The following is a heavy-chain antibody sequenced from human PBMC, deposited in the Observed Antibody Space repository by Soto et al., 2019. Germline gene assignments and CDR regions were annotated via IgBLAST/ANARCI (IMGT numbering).Heavy chain of an antibody. D-gene: IGHD3-10*01. Sequence: SETLSLTCAVSGGSISSGGYSWSWIRQPPGKGLEWIGYIYHSGSTYYNPSLKTRLTISRDTSKNQVVLTMTNVDPVDTATYYCARIPHYSDSHYMDYWGQGTLVTVSS. CDR2: IYHSGST. CDR3: ARIPHYSDSHYMDY. CDR1: GGSISSGGYS. V-gene: IGHV4-30-2*02. J-gene: IGHJ4*02.